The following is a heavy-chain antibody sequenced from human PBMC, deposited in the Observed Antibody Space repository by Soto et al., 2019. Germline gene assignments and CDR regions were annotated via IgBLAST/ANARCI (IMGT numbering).Heavy chain of an antibody. J-gene: IGHJ5*02. D-gene: IGHD6-19*01. V-gene: IGHV4-34*01. CDR2: INHSGNT. CDR1: GASLSDNY. Sequence: PSETLSLTCAVYGASLSDNYCNWLRQPPGKGLEWIGDINHSGNTNYNPSPRSRVTISIDTSKNQLFLNLRSVSAADTAVYYGARRTRGAGWFDPWGQGTLVTVSS. CDR3: ARRTRGAGWFDP.